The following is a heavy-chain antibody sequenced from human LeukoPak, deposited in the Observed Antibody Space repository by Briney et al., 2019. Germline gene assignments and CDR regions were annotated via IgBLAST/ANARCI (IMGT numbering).Heavy chain of an antibody. CDR2: INHSGST. Sequence: SETLSLTCAVYGGSFSGYYWSWIRQPPGKGLEWIGEINHSGSTNYNPSLKSRVTISVDTSKNQFSLKLSSVTAADTAVYYCARGLVYYGMDVWGQGTTVTVSS. CDR3: ARGLVYYGMDV. J-gene: IGHJ6*02. V-gene: IGHV4-34*01. CDR1: GGSFSGYY. D-gene: IGHD2-8*02.